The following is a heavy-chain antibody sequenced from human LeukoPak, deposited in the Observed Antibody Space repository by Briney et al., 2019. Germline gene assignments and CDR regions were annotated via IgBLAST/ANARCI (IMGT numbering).Heavy chain of an antibody. J-gene: IGHJ4*02. Sequence: SETLSLTCTVSGGSVSSGSYYWSWIRQPPGQGLEWIGYIYYSGSTNYNPSLKSRVTISVDTSKNQFSLKLSSVTAADTAVYYCARAAAVGAIEIDYWGQGTLVTVSS. D-gene: IGHD1-26*01. CDR1: GGSVSSGSYY. V-gene: IGHV4-61*01. CDR3: ARAAAVGAIEIDY. CDR2: IYYSGST.